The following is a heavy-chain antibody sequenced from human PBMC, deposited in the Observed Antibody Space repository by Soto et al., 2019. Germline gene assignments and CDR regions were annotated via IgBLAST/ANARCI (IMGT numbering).Heavy chain of an antibody. V-gene: IGHV3-73*01. CDR1: VFTFSGSA. J-gene: IGHJ4*02. CDR2: IRSKANSYAT. CDR3: TSRSGWGRVEGSLEY. D-gene: IGHD6-19*01. Sequence: GGSLRLSCAASVFTFSGSAMHFVRQASGKGLEWVGRIRSKANSYATAYAASVKGRFTISRDDSKNTAYLQMNSLKTEDTAVYYCTSRSGWGRVEGSLEYWGQGTMVTVSS.